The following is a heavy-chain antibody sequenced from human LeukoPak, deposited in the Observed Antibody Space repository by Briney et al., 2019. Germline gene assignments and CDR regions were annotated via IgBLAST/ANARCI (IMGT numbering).Heavy chain of an antibody. D-gene: IGHD6-13*01. CDR1: GFTFDDYA. V-gene: IGHV3-9*01. Sequence: GGSLRLSCAASGFTFDDYAMHWVRQAPGKGLEWVSGISWNSGSIGYADSVKGRFTISRDNAKNSLYLQMNSLRAEDTALYYCVKGGLVPTDYWGQGTLVTVSS. J-gene: IGHJ4*02. CDR2: ISWNSGSI. CDR3: VKGGLVPTDY.